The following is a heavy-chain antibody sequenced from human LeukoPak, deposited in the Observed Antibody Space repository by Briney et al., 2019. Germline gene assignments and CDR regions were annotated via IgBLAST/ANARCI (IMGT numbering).Heavy chain of an antibody. J-gene: IGHJ3*02. Sequence: PSETLSLTCSVSGGYISSYYWSWIRQPPGEGLEWIGYVYYTGSTNYNPSLKSRVSISVDTSKNQFSLKLRSVSAADTAVYYCADSSSWADAFDIWGQGTMVTVSS. CDR3: ADSSSWADAFDI. D-gene: IGHD6-13*01. CDR1: GGYISSYY. CDR2: VYYTGST. V-gene: IGHV4-59*01.